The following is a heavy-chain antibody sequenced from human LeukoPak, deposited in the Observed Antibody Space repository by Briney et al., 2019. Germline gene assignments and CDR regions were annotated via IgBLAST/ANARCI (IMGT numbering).Heavy chain of an antibody. CDR2: IWYDGSNK. Sequence: GGSLRLSCAASGLTFSRCGMHWVRQAPGKGLEWVAVIWYDGSNKYYADSVKGRFTISRDNSKNTLYLQMNSLRAEDTAVYYCARSYYYGSGSYYPFDYWGQGTLVTVSS. V-gene: IGHV3-33*01. D-gene: IGHD3-10*01. J-gene: IGHJ4*02. CDR1: GLTFSRCG. CDR3: ARSYYYGSGSYYPFDY.